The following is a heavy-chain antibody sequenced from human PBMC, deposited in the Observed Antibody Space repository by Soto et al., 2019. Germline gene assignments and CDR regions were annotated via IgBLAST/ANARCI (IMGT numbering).Heavy chain of an antibody. Sequence: ASVTVSCKASGYTFASYARQWVRQAPGQRLEWMGWINAGNGNTKYSQKFQGRVTITRDTSASTAYMELSSLRSEDTAVYYWARDHIVGATKPTNWFDPWGQGTLVTVSS. J-gene: IGHJ5*02. CDR2: INAGNGNT. CDR1: GYTFASYA. V-gene: IGHV1-3*01. D-gene: IGHD1-26*01. CDR3: ARDHIVGATKPTNWFDP.